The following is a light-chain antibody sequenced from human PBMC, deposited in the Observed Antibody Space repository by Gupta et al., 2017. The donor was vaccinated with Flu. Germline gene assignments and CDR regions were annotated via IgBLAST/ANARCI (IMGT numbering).Light chain of an antibody. J-gene: IGKJ4*01. CDR1: QSVSSR. CDR3: QQRSSWPLT. Sequence: IVLTQSPATLSLSPGERATLSCRASQSVSSRLAWYQQTPGQAPRLLIYDASNRATGIPARFSGSGSGTDFTLTISSLEPEDFAVYYCQQRSSWPLTFGGGTKVEIK. CDR2: DAS. V-gene: IGKV3-11*01.